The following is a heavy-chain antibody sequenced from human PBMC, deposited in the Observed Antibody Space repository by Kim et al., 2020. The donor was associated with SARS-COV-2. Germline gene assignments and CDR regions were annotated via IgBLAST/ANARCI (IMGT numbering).Heavy chain of an antibody. J-gene: IGHJ4*02. V-gene: IGHV3-23*01. CDR2: ISGSGGST. CDR1: GFTFSSYA. D-gene: IGHD3-10*01. CDR3: AKDLKGSGSYYTDSTDY. Sequence: GGSLRLSCAASGFTFSSYAMSWVRQAPGKGLEWVSAISGSGGSTYYADYVKGRFTISRDNSKNTLYLQMNSLRAEDTAVYYCAKDLKGSGSYYTDSTDYWGQGTLVTVSS.